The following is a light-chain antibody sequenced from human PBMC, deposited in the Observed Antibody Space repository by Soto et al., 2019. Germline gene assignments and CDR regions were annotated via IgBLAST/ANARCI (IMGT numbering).Light chain of an antibody. Sequence: EIVMTQSPATLSVSPGDRATLSCRASQSVSNNLAWYQQKPGQAPRLLIYDASNRATGIPARFSGSGSGTDFTLTISSLEPEDFAVYYCQQRSNWPITVGQGTRLEIK. CDR2: DAS. CDR1: QSVSNN. CDR3: QQRSNWPIT. J-gene: IGKJ5*01. V-gene: IGKV3-11*01.